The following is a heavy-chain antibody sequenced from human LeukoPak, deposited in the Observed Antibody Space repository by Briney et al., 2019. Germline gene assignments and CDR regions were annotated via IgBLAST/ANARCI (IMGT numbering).Heavy chain of an antibody. D-gene: IGHD6-13*01. V-gene: IGHV3-23*01. CDR3: AKDLRSAAAGTDP. CDR2: ISGSGGST. CDR1: GFTFSSYA. J-gene: IGHJ5*02. Sequence: PGGSLRLSCAASGFTFSSYAMSWLRQAPGKGLEWVSAISGSGGSTYYADSVKGRFTISRDNSKNTLYLPTNSLRAEDTAVHYCAKDLRSAAAGTDPWGQGTRVTVSS.